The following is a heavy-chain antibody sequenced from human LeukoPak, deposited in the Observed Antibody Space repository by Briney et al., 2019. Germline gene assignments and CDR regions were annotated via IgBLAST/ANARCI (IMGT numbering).Heavy chain of an antibody. Sequence: PGGSLRLSCAASGFTVSSNYMSWVRQAPGKGLEWVSVIYSGGSTYYADSVKGRFTISRDNSKNTLHLQMNSLRAEDTALYYCAKGLERESRLDSWGQGTLVTVSS. CDR2: IYSGGST. D-gene: IGHD1-1*01. CDR3: AKGLERESRLDS. CDR1: GFTVSSNY. V-gene: IGHV3-53*01. J-gene: IGHJ4*02.